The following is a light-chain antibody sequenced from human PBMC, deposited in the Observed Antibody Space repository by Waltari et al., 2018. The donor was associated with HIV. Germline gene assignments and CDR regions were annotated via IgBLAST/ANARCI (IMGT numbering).Light chain of an antibody. CDR3: QSYDSSLTVVI. Sequence: QSVLTQPPSVSGAPGQRVTISCTGSSSHIGAGYDVHWNQQVPGTAPKLLIFGNSNRPSGVPDRFSGSKSATSASLAITGLQAEDEADYYCQSYDSSLTVVIFGGGTKLTVL. CDR1: SSHIGAGYD. J-gene: IGLJ2*01. CDR2: GNS. V-gene: IGLV1-40*01.